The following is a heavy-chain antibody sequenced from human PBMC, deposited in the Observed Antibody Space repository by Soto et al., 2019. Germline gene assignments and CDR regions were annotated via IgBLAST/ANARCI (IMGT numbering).Heavy chain of an antibody. Sequence: PGESLKISCKGSEYSFTTYWIGWVRQMPGKGLEWMGIIYPGDSDTRYSPSFQGQITFSADKSISSAYLQWSSLKTSDTAMYYCARHGGLYSSSSYLDYWGQGTLVTVSS. V-gene: IGHV5-51*01. CDR3: ARHGGLYSSSSYLDY. CDR2: IYPGDSDT. J-gene: IGHJ4*02. D-gene: IGHD6-6*01. CDR1: EYSFTTYW.